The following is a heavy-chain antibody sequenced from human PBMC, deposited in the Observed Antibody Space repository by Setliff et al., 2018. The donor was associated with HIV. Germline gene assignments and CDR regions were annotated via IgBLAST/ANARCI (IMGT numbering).Heavy chain of an antibody. CDR3: ARGALLAVFDFDY. D-gene: IGHD3-10*01. Sequence: ASVKVSCKASGYTFTGYYMHWVRQAPGQGLEWMGWINPNSGVTNYAQKCQGRVTITRDTSANTAYMELSSLRSDDTAVYFCARGALLAVFDFDYWGHGTLVTVSS. V-gene: IGHV1-2*02. CDR1: GYTFTGYY. CDR2: INPNSGVT. J-gene: IGHJ4*01.